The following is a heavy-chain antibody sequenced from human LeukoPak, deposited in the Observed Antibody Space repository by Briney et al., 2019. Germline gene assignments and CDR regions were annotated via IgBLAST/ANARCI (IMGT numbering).Heavy chain of an antibody. V-gene: IGHV3-23*01. CDR3: AKDFTSNSLSWFDP. CDR1: GFTFSSYA. J-gene: IGHJ5*02. CDR2: ISGSGRST. D-gene: IGHD3-16*01. Sequence: GGSLRLSCAASGFTFSSYAMSWVRQAPGKGLEWVSGISGSGRSTYYADSVKGRFTILRDNSKNTLYLQIDSLRAEDTALYYCAKDFTSNSLSWFDPWGQGTLVTVSS.